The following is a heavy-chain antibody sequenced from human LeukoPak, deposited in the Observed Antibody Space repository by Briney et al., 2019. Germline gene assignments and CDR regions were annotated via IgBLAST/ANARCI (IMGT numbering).Heavy chain of an antibody. CDR1: GGTFSSYA. CDR2: ISAYNGNT. V-gene: IGHV1-18*01. J-gene: IGHJ3*02. Sequence: ASVKVSCKASGGTFSSYAISWVRQAPGQGLEWMGWISAYNGNTNYAQKLQGRVTMTTDTSTSTAYMELRSLRSEDTAVYYCARENTGASAFDIWGQGTMVTVSS. D-gene: IGHD7-27*01. CDR3: ARENTGASAFDI.